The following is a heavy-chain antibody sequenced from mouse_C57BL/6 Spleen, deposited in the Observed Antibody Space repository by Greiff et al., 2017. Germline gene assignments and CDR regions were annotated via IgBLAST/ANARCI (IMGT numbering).Heavy chain of an antibody. Sequence: VQLQQSVAELVRPGASVKLSCTASGFNIKNPYMHWVKQRPEQGLEWIGRIDPANGNTKYAPKFQGKATITADTSSNTAYLQLSSLTSEDTAIYYCAREGDYDGSFAYWGQGTLVTVSA. CDR2: IDPANGNT. CDR1: GFNIKNPY. CDR3: AREGDYDGSFAY. D-gene: IGHD2-4*01. J-gene: IGHJ3*01. V-gene: IGHV14-3*01.